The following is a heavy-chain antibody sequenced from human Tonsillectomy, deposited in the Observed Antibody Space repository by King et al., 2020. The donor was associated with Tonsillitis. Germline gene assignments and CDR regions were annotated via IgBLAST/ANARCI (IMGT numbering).Heavy chain of an antibody. CDR3: AREGRNMQQLVPNWFDP. Sequence: VQLVESGGGLVKPGGSLRLSCAASGFTFSSYSMNWVRQAPGKGLEWVSTISSSSSYIYYADSVKGRFTISRDNAKNSLYLQMNSLRAEDTAVYYCAREGRNMQQLVPNWFDPWGQGTLVTVSS. D-gene: IGHD6-13*01. CDR1: GFTFSSYS. CDR2: ISSSSSYI. V-gene: IGHV3-21*01. J-gene: IGHJ5*02.